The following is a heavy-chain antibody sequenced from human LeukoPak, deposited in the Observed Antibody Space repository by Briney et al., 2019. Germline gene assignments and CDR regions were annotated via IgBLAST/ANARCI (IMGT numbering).Heavy chain of an antibody. CDR2: IYYSGST. D-gene: IGHD3-3*01. Sequence: SSETLSLTCTVSGGSISSYYWSWIRQPPGKGLEWIGYIYYSGSTNYNPSLKSRVTISVDTSKNQFSLKLTSVTAADTAVYYCARRGNDFWSGDKAFDIWGQGTMVTVSS. J-gene: IGHJ3*02. CDR1: GGSISSYY. V-gene: IGHV4-59*01. CDR3: ARRGNDFWSGDKAFDI.